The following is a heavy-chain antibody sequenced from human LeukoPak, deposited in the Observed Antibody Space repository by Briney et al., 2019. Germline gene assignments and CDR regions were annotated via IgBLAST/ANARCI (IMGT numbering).Heavy chain of an antibody. V-gene: IGHV3-49*04. Sequence: GGSLRLSCTASGFTFSYYAVSWVRQAPGKGLEWVGFIRSKAYGGTTEYAASVKGRFTISRDDSKTIAYLQMNSLKTEDTAVHYSAREMRRYNWFDPWGQGTLVTVSS. CDR2: IRSKAYGGTT. CDR3: AREMRRYNWFDP. J-gene: IGHJ5*02. CDR1: GFTFSYYA.